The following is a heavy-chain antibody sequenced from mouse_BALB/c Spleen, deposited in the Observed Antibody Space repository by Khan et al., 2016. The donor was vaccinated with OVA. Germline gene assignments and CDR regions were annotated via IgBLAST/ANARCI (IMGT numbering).Heavy chain of an antibody. V-gene: IGHV1-77*01. Sequence: VKLLESGAELARPGASVKLSCKASGYTFSDYYINWVKQRTGQGLEWIGEISPGSGDTYYNEKFKGKATLTADKSSSTAYMQLSSLTSEASAVYFCARRNYFGYTVAYWGQGTLVTVSA. J-gene: IGHJ3*01. CDR2: ISPGSGDT. CDR1: GYTFSDYY. D-gene: IGHD1-2*01. CDR3: ARRNYFGYTVAY.